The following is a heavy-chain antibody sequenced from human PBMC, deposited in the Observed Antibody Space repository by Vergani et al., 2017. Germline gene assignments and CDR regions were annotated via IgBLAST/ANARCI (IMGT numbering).Heavy chain of an antibody. Sequence: EVQLVESGGGLLQPGGSLRLSCAASGFTVSSNYMSWVRQAPGKGLEWVSVIYSGGSTYYADSVKGRFTISRDNSKNTLYLQMNSLRAEDTAVYYCARGRMGYYYDSSGYLRDAFDIWGQGTMVTVSS. CDR2: IYSGGST. D-gene: IGHD3-22*01. CDR3: ARGRMGYYYDSSGYLRDAFDI. CDR1: GFTVSSNY. V-gene: IGHV3-53*01. J-gene: IGHJ3*02.